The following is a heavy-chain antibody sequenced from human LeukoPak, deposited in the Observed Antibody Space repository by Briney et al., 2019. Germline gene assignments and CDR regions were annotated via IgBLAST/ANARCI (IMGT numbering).Heavy chain of an antibody. V-gene: IGHV3-66*02. CDR2: IYSGGST. J-gene: IGHJ4*02. CDR3: ARSRTIFGVVRWYLDY. CDR1: GFTVSSNY. D-gene: IGHD3-3*01. Sequence: PGGSLRLSCAASGFTVSSNYMSWVRQAPGKGLEWVSVIYSGGSTYYADSVKGRFTISRDNSKNTRYLQMNSLRAEDTAVYCCARSRTIFGVVRWYLDYWGQGTLVTVSS.